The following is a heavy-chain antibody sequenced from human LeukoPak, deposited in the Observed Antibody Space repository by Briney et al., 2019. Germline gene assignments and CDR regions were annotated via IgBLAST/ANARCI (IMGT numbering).Heavy chain of an antibody. D-gene: IGHD6-6*01. Sequence: ASVKVSCKASGYTFTSYGISWVRQAPGQGLEWMGWISAYNGNTNYAQKLQGRVTMTTDTSTSTAYMELRSLRSDDTAVYYCARDGYSSSSSPRGPYYYYYMDVWGKGTTVTVSS. V-gene: IGHV1-18*01. J-gene: IGHJ6*03. CDR1: GYTFTSYG. CDR3: ARDGYSSSSSPRGPYYYYYMDV. CDR2: ISAYNGNT.